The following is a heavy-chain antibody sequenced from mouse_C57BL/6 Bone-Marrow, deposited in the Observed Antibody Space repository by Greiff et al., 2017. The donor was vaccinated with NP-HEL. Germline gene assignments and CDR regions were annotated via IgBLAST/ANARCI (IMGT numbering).Heavy chain of an antibody. CDR1: GYTFTSYG. V-gene: IGHV1-81*01. Sequence: VKLVESGAELARPGASVKLSCKASGYTFTSYGISWVKQRTGQGLEWIGEIYPRSGNTYYNEKFKGKATLTADKSSSTAYMELRSLTSEDSAVYFCARRAPYYAMDYWGQGTSVTVAS. CDR2: IYPRSGNT. D-gene: IGHD3-1*01. CDR3: ARRAPYYAMDY. J-gene: IGHJ4*01.